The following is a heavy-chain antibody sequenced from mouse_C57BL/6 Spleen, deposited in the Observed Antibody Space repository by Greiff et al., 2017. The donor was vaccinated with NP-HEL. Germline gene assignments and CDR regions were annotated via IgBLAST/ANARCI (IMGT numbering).Heavy chain of an antibody. CDR1: GFSLSTSGMG. Sequence: QVTLKVSGPEILQSSQTLSLTCSFSGFSLSTSGMGVSWIRQPSGQGLEWLAHIYWGDDKRYNPFLKRRLTISKDTSRNQVFLKITSVDTADTATYYCARRDYDYDGDWFAYWGQGTLVTVSA. V-gene: IGHV8-12*01. CDR3: ARRDYDYDGDWFAY. J-gene: IGHJ3*01. CDR2: IYWGDDK. D-gene: IGHD2-4*01.